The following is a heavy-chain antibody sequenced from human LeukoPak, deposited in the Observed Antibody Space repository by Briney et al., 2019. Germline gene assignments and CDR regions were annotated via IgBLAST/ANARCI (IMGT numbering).Heavy chain of an antibody. CDR2: IRDSGGST. D-gene: IGHD1-26*01. J-gene: IGHJ4*02. Sequence: GGSLRLSCAASGFTFSSYAMSWVRQAPGKGLEWVSAIRDSGGSTHYADSVKGRFTTSRDNSKNTLFLQMNSLRAEDTAIYYCAKYGPQDSGSSHFDYWGQGALVTVSS. CDR1: GFTFSSYA. CDR3: AKYGPQDSGSSHFDY. V-gene: IGHV3-23*01.